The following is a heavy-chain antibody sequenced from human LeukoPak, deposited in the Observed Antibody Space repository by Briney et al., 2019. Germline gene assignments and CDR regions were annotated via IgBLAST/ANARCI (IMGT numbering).Heavy chain of an antibody. Sequence: SVKVSCKASGGTFSSYAISWVRQAPGQGLEWVGGIIPIFGTANYAQKFQGRVTITTDESTSTAYMELSSLRSEDTAVYYCARGVHCSSTSCYSGWFDPWGQGTLVTVSS. CDR2: IIPIFGTA. J-gene: IGHJ5*02. V-gene: IGHV1-69*05. CDR3: ARGVHCSSTSCYSGWFDP. CDR1: GGTFSSYA. D-gene: IGHD2-2*01.